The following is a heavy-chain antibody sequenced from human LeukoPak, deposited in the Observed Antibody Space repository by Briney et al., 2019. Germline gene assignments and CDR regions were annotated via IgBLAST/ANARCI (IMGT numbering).Heavy chain of an antibody. CDR2: IYYSGST. D-gene: IGHD6-13*01. Sequence: SETLSLTCTVSGGSISSSSYYWGWIRQPPGKGLEWIGTIYYSGSTYYNPSLKSRVTISVDTSKKQFSLKMRSVTAADTAVYYCARLSGVAAAGSLYFAYWGQGTLVTVSS. CDR3: ARLSGVAAAGSLYFAY. CDR1: GGSISSSSYY. V-gene: IGHV4-39*01. J-gene: IGHJ4*02.